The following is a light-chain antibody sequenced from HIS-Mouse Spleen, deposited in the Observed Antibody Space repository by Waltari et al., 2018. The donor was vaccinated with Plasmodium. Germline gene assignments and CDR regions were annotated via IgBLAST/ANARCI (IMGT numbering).Light chain of an antibody. Sequence: SYELTQPPSVSVSPGQTASITCSGDKLGYKYACWYQQKPGQSPVLVIYQDSKRPSGLPERFSGSNSGTTATLTISGTQAMDEADYYCQAWDSSTVVFGGGTKLTVL. CDR2: QDS. CDR1: KLGYKY. CDR3: QAWDSSTVV. J-gene: IGLJ2*01. V-gene: IGLV3-1*01.